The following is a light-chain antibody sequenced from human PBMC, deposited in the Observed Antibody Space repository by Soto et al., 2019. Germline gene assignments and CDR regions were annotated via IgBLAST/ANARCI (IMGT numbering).Light chain of an antibody. Sequence: EIVMTQSPATLSVSAGERVTLSCRASQSVSSSYLAWYHQRPGQAPRLLIYDASNRATGIPARFSGSGSGTDFTLTISRLEPEDFAVYFCQQYSDLPMTFGQGTRLEIK. CDR2: DAS. CDR3: QQYSDLPMT. V-gene: IGKV3-20*01. J-gene: IGKJ5*01. CDR1: QSVSSSY.